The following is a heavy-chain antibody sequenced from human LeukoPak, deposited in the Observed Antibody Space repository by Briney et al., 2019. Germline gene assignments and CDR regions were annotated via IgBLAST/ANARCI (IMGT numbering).Heavy chain of an antibody. J-gene: IGHJ4*02. V-gene: IGHV4-38-2*02. Sequence: PSETLSLTCAVSGYSISSGYYWGWIRQPPGKGLEWIGSIYHSGSTYYNPSLKSRVTISVDTSKNQFSLKLSSVTAADTAVYYCARDNEDRFRELLGGFDYWGQGTLVTVSS. CDR3: ARDNEDRFRELLGGFDY. CDR1: GYSISSGYY. CDR2: IYHSGST. D-gene: IGHD3-10*01.